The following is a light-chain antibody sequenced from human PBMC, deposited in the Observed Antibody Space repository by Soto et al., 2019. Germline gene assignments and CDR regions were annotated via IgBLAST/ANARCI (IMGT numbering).Light chain of an antibody. CDR3: CSYAGSVV. V-gene: IGLV2-23*01. Sequence: QSALTQPASVSGSPGQSITISCTGTSSDVGSYNLVSWYQQHPGKAPKLMIYEGSNRPSGVSNRFSGSKSGNTASLTISRPQAEDEAYYYCCSYAGSVVFGGGTKLTVL. CDR2: EGS. J-gene: IGLJ2*01. CDR1: SSDVGSYNL.